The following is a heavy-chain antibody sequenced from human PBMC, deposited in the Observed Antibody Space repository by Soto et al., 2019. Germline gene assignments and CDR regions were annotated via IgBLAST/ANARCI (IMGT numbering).Heavy chain of an antibody. CDR3: ARDLGGAGSY. CDR1: GFTFSNYW. CDR2: LNRDGSRT. J-gene: IGHJ4*02. V-gene: IGHV3-74*01. Sequence: AQLVESGGGLVQPGGSLRLSCAASGFTFSNYWMHWVRQVPGQGPVWVSRLNRDGSRTDYADSVRGRFTIFRDNARNTLDLQMNSLRAEDTAMYYCARDLGGAGSYWGQGTLVIVSS. D-gene: IGHD1-26*01.